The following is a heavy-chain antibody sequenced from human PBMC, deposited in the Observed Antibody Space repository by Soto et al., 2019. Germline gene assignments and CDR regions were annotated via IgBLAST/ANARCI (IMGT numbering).Heavy chain of an antibody. Sequence: VQLLESGGGLVQPGGSLRLSCAASGFTFSSYAMSWVRQAPGKGLEWVSAISGSGGSTYYADSVKGRFTISRDNSKNTLYLQMNSLRAEDTAVYYCARHVDFWSGYFDYWAQGTLVTVSS. CDR3: ARHVDFWSGYFDY. D-gene: IGHD3-3*01. CDR2: ISGSGGST. CDR1: GFTFSSYA. V-gene: IGHV3-23*01. J-gene: IGHJ4*02.